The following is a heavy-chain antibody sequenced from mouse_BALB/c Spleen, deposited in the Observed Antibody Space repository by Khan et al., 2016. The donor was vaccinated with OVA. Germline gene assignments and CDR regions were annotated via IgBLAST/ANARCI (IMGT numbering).Heavy chain of an antibody. V-gene: IGHV9-3-1*01. CDR3: ARVGYNGTMDS. J-gene: IGHJ4*01. D-gene: IGHD2-14*01. CDR1: GYTFRNNG. CDR2: INTYTGEP. Sequence: QIQLVQSGPELKKPGETVKISCKASGYTFRNNGMNWVKQVPGKGLKWMGWINTYTGEPTYADDFKGRFAFSLETSANTAYLQINNLKNEDTATYFCARVGYNGTMDSWGQGTSVTVSS.